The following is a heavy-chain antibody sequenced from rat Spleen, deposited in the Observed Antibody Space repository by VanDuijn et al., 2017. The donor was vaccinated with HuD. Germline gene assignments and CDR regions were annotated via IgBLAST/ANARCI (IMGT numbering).Heavy chain of an antibody. CDR3: ARRHYGYTDYFDY. Sequence: EVQLVESDGGLVQPGGSLELSCAASGFIFSDFYMAWVRQAPTKGLEWVATVSYDGSSTYYRDSVKGRFTISRDNAKSTLSLQMDSLRSEDTATYYCARRHYGYTDYFDYWGQGVMVTVSS. V-gene: IGHV5-29*01. J-gene: IGHJ2*01. D-gene: IGHD1-9*01. CDR1: GFIFSDFY. CDR2: VSYDGSST.